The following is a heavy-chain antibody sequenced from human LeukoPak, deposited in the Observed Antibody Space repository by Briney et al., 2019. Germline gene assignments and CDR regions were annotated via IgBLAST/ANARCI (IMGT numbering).Heavy chain of an antibody. V-gene: IGHV4-59*01. CDR3: ARLDYFTYAVVNTFDY. Sequence: SETLSLTCSVSGGSISSYYWSWIRQPPGKGLEWIGYIYYSGSTKYNPSLKSRVSISADTSKNQFSLKLSSVTAADTAVYYCARLDYFTYAVVNTFDYWGQGTLVTVSS. CDR1: GGSISSYY. CDR2: IYYSGST. D-gene: IGHD4-23*01. J-gene: IGHJ4*02.